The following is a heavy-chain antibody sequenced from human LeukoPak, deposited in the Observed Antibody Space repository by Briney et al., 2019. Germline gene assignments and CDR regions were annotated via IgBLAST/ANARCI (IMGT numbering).Heavy chain of an antibody. CDR2: ISGDGGRT. J-gene: IGHJ4*02. CDR3: AKGIGTTVLTQLDY. CDR1: GFTFSRYV. D-gene: IGHD4-17*01. V-gene: IGHV3-23*01. Sequence: GGSQRLSCVASGFTFSRYVINWVRQAPGKGLEWVSSISGDGGRTYYADSVKVRFTVSRDNSKNTVFLQMDSLRPGDTAIYYCAKGIGTTVLTQLDYWGQGTLVTVSS.